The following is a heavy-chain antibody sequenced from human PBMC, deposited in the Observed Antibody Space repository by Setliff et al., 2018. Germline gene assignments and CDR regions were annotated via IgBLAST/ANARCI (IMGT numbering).Heavy chain of an antibody. CDR3: ARTRGLDV. J-gene: IGHJ6*02. CDR2: IYYSGST. CDR1: GGSISSGDYY. V-gene: IGHV4-61*08. Sequence: SETLSLTCTVSGGSISSGDYYWSWIRQPPGKGLEWIGYIYYSGSTNYNPSLKSRVTILVDTSKNQFSLKQSSVTAADTAVYYCARTRGLDVWGQGTTVTVSS.